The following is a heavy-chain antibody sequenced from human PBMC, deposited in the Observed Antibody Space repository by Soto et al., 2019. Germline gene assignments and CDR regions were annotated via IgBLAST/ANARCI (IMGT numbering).Heavy chain of an antibody. D-gene: IGHD1-1*01. CDR1: GFSLSNARMG. Sequence: GPTLVNPTETLTLTCTVSGFSLSNARMGVSWIRQPPGKALEWLAHIFSNDEKSYSTSLKSRLTISTDTSKSQVVLTMTNMDPVDTATYSCARIEERRFYFDCWGQGTLVTVSS. CDR3: ARIEERRFYFDC. CDR2: IFSNDEK. J-gene: IGHJ4*02. V-gene: IGHV2-26*01.